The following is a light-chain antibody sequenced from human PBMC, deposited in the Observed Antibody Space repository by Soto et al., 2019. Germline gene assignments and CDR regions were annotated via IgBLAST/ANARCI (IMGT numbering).Light chain of an antibody. Sequence: DIQMTQSPSTLSASVGDRVTITCRASQSVSSWLAWYQQKPGKAPKLLIYKASSLESGVPSRFSGSGSGTEFTLTISSLQPDDFATYYCQKYYCNSTFGRGTKVEIK. V-gene: IGKV1-5*03. J-gene: IGKJ4*01. CDR1: QSVSSW. CDR3: QKYYCNST. CDR2: KAS.